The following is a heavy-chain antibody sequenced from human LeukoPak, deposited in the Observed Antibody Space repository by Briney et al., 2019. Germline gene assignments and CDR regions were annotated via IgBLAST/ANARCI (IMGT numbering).Heavy chain of an antibody. CDR2: IWYDGSNK. Sequence: GGSLRLSCAASGFTFSSYGMHWVRQAPGKGLEWVAVIWYDGSNKYYADSVKGRFTISRDNAKNSLYLQMNSLRAEDTAVYYCARDLGCSSTSCYPAALSNDYWGQGTLVTVSS. D-gene: IGHD2-2*01. V-gene: IGHV3-33*01. CDR3: ARDLGCSSTSCYPAALSNDY. J-gene: IGHJ4*02. CDR1: GFTFSSYG.